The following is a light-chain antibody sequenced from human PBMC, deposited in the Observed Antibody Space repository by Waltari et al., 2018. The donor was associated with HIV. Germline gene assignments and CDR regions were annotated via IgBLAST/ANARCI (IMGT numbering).Light chain of an antibody. J-gene: IGLJ2*01. CDR1: TGAVTSGHY. CDR2: DTS. V-gene: IGLV7-46*01. CDR3: LLSYSGARGV. Sequence: QDVVTQEPSLTVSHGGTVTLTCGSITGAVTSGHYPYWFQQKPGQAPRTLICDTSNKHSWTPARFSGSLLGGKAALTLSGAQPEDEAEYYCLLSYSGARGVFGGGTKLTVL.